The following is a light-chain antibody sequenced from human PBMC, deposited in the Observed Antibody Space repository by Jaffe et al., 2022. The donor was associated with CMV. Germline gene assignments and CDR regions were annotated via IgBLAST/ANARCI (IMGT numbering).Light chain of an antibody. Sequence: QSVLTQPPSVSAAPGQKVTISCYGSSSNIGNNYVSWYQQFPGAAPKLLVYENNKRPSGIPDRFSGSKSGPSATLGITGLQTGDEADYYCGTWDSSLSAGVFGGGTKLTVL. CDR2: ENN. V-gene: IGLV1-51*02. J-gene: IGLJ3*02. CDR1: SSNIGNNY. CDR3: GTWDSSLSAGV.